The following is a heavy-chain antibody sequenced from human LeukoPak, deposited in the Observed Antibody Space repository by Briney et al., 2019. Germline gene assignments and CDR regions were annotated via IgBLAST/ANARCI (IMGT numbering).Heavy chain of an antibody. Sequence: TPSQTLSLTCTVSGGSISSGGYYWSWIRQYPGKGLEWIGYIYYSGSTYYNPSLKSRVTISVDTSKNQFSLKLSSVTAADTAVYYCARTTTVVTRGWYFDYWGQGTLVTVSS. J-gene: IGHJ4*02. CDR2: IYYSGST. V-gene: IGHV4-31*03. D-gene: IGHD4-23*01. CDR1: GGSISSGGYY. CDR3: ARTTTVVTRGWYFDY.